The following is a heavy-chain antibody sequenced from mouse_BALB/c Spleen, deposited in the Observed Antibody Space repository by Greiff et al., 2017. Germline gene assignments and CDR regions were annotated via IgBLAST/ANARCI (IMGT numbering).Heavy chain of an antibody. CDR2: RWGGGST. Sequence: QVQLKESGPGLVAPSQSLSITCTVSGFSLSRYSVHWVRQPPGKGLEWLGMRWGGGSTDYNSALKSRLSISKDNSKSQVFLKMNSLQTDDTAMYYCASRLHGDYFDYWGQGTTLTVSS. CDR1: GFSLSRYS. J-gene: IGHJ2*01. V-gene: IGHV2-6-4*01. D-gene: IGHD2-4*01. CDR3: ASRLHGDYFDY.